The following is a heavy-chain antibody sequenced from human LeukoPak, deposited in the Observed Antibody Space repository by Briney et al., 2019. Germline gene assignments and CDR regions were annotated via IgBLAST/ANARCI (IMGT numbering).Heavy chain of an antibody. J-gene: IGHJ5*02. CDR1: GGPISSSSYY. CDR3: ARHPTYYSMVRFDP. V-gene: IGHV4-39*01. D-gene: IGHD3-10*01. Sequence: SETRSLTCTVSGGPISSSSYYWGWIRQPPGKGLEWIGSIYYSGSTYYNPSLKSRVTISVDTSKNQFSLKLSSVTAADTAVYYCARHPTYYSMVRFDPWGQGTLVTASS. CDR2: IYYSGST.